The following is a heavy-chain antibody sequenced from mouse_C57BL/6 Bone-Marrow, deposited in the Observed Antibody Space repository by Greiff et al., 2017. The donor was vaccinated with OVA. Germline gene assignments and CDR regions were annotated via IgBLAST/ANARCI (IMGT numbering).Heavy chain of an antibody. V-gene: IGHV1-5*01. J-gene: IGHJ1*03. D-gene: IGHD1-1*01. CDR3: TRRGYGSSDWYFDV. CDR2: INPGNSDT. CDR1: GYTFTSYW. Sequence: VQLQQSGTVLARPGASVKMSCKTSGYTFTSYWMHWVKQRPGQGLEWIGAINPGNSDTSYNQKFKGKAKLTSVTSANTAYMELSSLTNEDSAVYYCTRRGYGSSDWYFDVWGTGTTVTVSS.